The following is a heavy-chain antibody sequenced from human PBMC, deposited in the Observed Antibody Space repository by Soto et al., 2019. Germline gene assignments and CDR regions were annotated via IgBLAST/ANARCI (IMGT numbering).Heavy chain of an antibody. CDR2: MNPNSGNT. CDR1: GYTFTSYD. CDR3: AKDYYDSSGYYPPALLFDY. D-gene: IGHD3-22*01. V-gene: IGHV1-8*01. J-gene: IGHJ4*02. Sequence: VSVKVSCKASGYTFTSYDINWVRQATGQGFEWMGWMNPNSGNTGYAQKFQGRVTMTRDTSITTAYMELSSLRSEDTAVYYCAKDYYDSSGYYPPALLFDYWGQGTLVTVSS.